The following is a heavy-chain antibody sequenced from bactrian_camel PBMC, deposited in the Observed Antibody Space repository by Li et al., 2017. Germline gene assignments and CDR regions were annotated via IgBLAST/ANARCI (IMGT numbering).Heavy chain of an antibody. CDR2: ITNDGSL. V-gene: IGHV3S53*01. D-gene: IGHD6*01. CDR1: GYSDSVNC. CDR3: AADSAVVPGEELLPDLNY. Sequence: VQQVESGGGSVQPGGSLRLSCVVSGYSDSVNCMGWTRQSPGKQREGVAAITNDGSLSYGDQVQGRFTISQDVAKSTVYLQMNSLKPEDTAMYYCAADSAVVPGEELLPDLNYWGQGTQVTVS. J-gene: IGHJ4*01.